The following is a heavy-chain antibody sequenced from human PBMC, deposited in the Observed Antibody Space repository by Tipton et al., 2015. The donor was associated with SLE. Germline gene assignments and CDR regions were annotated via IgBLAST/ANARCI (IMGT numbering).Heavy chain of an antibody. CDR3: ARITIFGVVGFDY. V-gene: IGHV4-61*02. Sequence: LRLSCTVSGGSISSGSYYWSWIRQPAGKGLEWIGRIYTSGSTNYNPSLKSRVTISVDTSKNQFSLKLSSVTAADTAVYYCARITIFGVVGFDYWGQGTLVIVSS. CDR1: GGSISSGSYY. J-gene: IGHJ4*02. CDR2: IYTSGST. D-gene: IGHD3-3*01.